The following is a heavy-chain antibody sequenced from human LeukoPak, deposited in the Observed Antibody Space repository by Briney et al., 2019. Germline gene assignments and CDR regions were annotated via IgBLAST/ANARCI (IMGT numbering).Heavy chain of an antibody. CDR1: GFTFISYG. V-gene: IGHV3-30*03. D-gene: IGHD3-10*01. Sequence: PGRSLRLSCVSIGFTFISYGMRWVRQAPGKGLEWVSVISWDGSNKYYADCVKGRFTIYRDNSKNTLYLKMNSLRAEDTAVYYCARDLVRGVIIYYYGMDVWGQGTTVTVSS. J-gene: IGHJ6*02. CDR3: ARDLVRGVIIYYYGMDV. CDR2: ISWDGSNK.